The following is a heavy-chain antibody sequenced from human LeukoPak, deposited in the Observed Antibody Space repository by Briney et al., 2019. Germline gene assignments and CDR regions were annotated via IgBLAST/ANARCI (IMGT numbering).Heavy chain of an antibody. CDR2: MYTSGST. V-gene: IGHV4-4*07. J-gene: IGHJ3*02. CDR3: ARTPEYYYDSRGYYRNDAFDI. CDR1: GGSISNYY. D-gene: IGHD3-22*01. Sequence: KPSETLSLTCAVSGGSISNYYWSWIRPPAGKGLEWIGRMYTSGSTNYNPSLKRRVTMSVDTSKNQFSLKLRSVAAADTAVYYCARTPEYYYDSRGYYRNDAFDIWGQGTMVIVSS.